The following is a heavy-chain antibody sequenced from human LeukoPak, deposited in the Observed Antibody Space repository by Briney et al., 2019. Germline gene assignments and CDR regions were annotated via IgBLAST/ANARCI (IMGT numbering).Heavy chain of an antibody. J-gene: IGHJ4*02. CDR1: GGSISSYY. V-gene: IGHV4-59*08. CDR3: ARGAVAGTPFFDY. CDR2: IYYSGST. Sequence: PSETLSLTCTVSGGSISSYYWSWIRQPPGKGLEWIGYIYYSGSTNYNPSLKSRVTISVDTSKNQFSLKLSSVTAADTAVYYCARGAVAGTPFFDYWGQGTLVTVSS. D-gene: IGHD6-19*01.